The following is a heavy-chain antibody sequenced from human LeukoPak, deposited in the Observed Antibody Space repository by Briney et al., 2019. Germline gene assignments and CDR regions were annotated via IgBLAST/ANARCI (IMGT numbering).Heavy chain of an antibody. V-gene: IGHV4-39*01. D-gene: IGHD1-26*01. Sequence: ETLSLTCTVSGGSISSSGYYWGWIRQPPGKGLEWIASIYYSGSTYYNPSLESRVTISVDTSKNQLSLKLSSLTAADTAVYYCARHEYSGSYYGLSWFDPWGQGTLVTVSS. CDR2: IYYSGST. J-gene: IGHJ5*02. CDR1: GGSISSSGYY. CDR3: ARHEYSGSYYGLSWFDP.